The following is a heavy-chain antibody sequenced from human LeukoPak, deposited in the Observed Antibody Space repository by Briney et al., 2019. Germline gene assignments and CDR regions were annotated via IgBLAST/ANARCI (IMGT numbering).Heavy chain of an antibody. Sequence: GGSLRLSCAASGFTVSSNYMSWVRQAPGKGLEWVAVISYDGSNKYYADSVKGRFTISRDNSKNTLYLQMNSLRAEDTAVYYCARQESRNYYYEGLDYWGQGNLVTVSS. V-gene: IGHV3-30*03. J-gene: IGHJ4*02. CDR3: ARQESRNYYYEGLDY. D-gene: IGHD3-22*01. CDR1: GFTVSSNY. CDR2: ISYDGSNK.